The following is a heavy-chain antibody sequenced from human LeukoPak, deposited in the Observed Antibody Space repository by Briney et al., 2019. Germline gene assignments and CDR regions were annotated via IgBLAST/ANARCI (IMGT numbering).Heavy chain of an antibody. CDR2: ISVSGVST. J-gene: IGHJ4*02. CDR3: ARDPYGDYVFDY. CDR1: GFTFSSYA. Sequence: GESLRLSCAASGFTFSSYAMSWVRQAPGKGLEWVSGISVSGVSTYYADSVKGRFTISRDNSKNTLYLQMNSLRAEDTALYYCARDPYGDYVFDYWGQGTLVTVSS. V-gene: IGHV3-23*01. D-gene: IGHD4-17*01.